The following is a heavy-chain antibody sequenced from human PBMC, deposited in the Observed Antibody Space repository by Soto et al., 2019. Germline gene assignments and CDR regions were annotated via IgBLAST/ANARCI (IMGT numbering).Heavy chain of an antibody. D-gene: IGHD1-1*01. Sequence: SETLSLTCTVSGGPIRSSSHYWGWIRQSPGTGLEWIGSIDESGDSYYNPSLKSRVTIFVDTSQNQFSLKLISVTGADSAIYFCARDGGYVDYWCRGTLVTVAS. CDR3: ARDGGYVDY. CDR1: GGPIRSSSHY. CDR2: IDESGDS. V-gene: IGHV4-39*02. J-gene: IGHJ4*02.